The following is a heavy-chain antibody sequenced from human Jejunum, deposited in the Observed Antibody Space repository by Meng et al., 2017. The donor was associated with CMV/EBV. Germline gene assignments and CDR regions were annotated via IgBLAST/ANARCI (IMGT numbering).Heavy chain of an antibody. CDR2: VYRGGNA. V-gene: IGHV4-4*02. D-gene: IGHD3-22*01. CDR3: TTGSAYSPPGQFHQ. CDR1: GGSISRANW. J-gene: IGHJ4*02. Sequence: VSGGSISRANWWTWVRQPPGKGLEWIGEVYRGGNAMYNPSLQSRLTISVDDSTNQVSLRLRSVTAADTAMYYCTTGSAYSPPGQFHQWGQGTLVTVSS.